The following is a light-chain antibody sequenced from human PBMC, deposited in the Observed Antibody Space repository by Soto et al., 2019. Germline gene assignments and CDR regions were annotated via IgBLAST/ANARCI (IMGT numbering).Light chain of an antibody. V-gene: IGLV2-11*01. CDR1: SSDVGGYNY. CDR3: TSYAGSNNFRV. CDR2: DVN. J-gene: IGLJ3*02. Sequence: QSALTQPRSVSGSPGQSVTISCTGTSSDVGGYNYVSWYQQHPGKAPKLMIYDVNKWPSGVPHRFSGSKSGNTASLTVSGLQAEDEADYYCTSYAGSNNFRVFGGGTKLTVL.